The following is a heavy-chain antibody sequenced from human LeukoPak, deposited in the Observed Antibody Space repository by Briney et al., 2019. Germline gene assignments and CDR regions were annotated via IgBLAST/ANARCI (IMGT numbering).Heavy chain of an antibody. Sequence: SETLSLTCTVSGGSISSYYWSWIRQPAGKGLEWIGRIYTTGSTNYTPSLKSRVTMSVYTSKNQFSLKLSSVTAADTAVYYCARSSVVGWANYYYGMDVWGQGTTVTVSS. V-gene: IGHV4-4*07. CDR1: GGSISSYY. J-gene: IGHJ6*02. CDR2: IYTTGST. CDR3: ARSSVVGWANYYYGMDV. D-gene: IGHD5-12*01.